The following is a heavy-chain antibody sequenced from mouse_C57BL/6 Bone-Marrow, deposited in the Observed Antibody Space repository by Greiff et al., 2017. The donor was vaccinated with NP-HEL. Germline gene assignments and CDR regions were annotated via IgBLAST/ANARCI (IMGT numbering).Heavy chain of an antibody. D-gene: IGHD2-4*01. CDR2: INPSSGYT. J-gene: IGHJ3*01. CDR1: GYTFTSYW. V-gene: IGHV1-7*01. Sequence: QVQLQQSGAELAKPGASVKLSCKASGYTFTSYWMHWVKQRPGQGLEWIGYINPSSGYTKYNQKFKDKATLTADKSSSTAYMQLSSLTYEDSAVYYCAREEVLYDYDGWFAYWGQGTLVTVSA. CDR3: AREEVLYDYDGWFAY.